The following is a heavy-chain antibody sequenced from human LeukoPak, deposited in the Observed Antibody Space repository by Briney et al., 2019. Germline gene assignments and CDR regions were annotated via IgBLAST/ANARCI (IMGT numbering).Heavy chain of an antibody. CDR3: ARVGYASSAIYFQQ. V-gene: IGHV4-4*07. J-gene: IGHJ1*01. CDR1: GGSISSYC. CDR2: IYSSGST. Sequence: SETLSLTCTVSGGSISSYCWSWIRQPAGKGLEWIGRIYSSGSTNYNPSLKSRVTMSVDTSKNQFSLKVTSVTAADTAVYYCARVGYASSAIYFQQWGQGTLVSVSS. D-gene: IGHD2-8*01.